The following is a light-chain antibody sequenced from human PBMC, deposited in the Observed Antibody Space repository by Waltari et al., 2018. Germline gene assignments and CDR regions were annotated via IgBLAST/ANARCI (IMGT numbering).Light chain of an antibody. Sequence: QSALTQPASVSGSPGQSITIPCTGTSSDVGGYHYVSWYQQRPGKAPKLIIYEVNKRPSGVSNRLSGSKSGHTASLTISGLQPEDEADYYCSSYRTTNTWVFGGGTKLTVL. CDR1: SSDVGGYHY. V-gene: IGLV2-14*01. CDR2: EVN. CDR3: SSYRTTNTWV. J-gene: IGLJ3*02.